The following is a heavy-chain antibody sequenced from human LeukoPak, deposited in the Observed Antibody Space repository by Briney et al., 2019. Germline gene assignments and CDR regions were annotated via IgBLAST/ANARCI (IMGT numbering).Heavy chain of an antibody. CDR2: IRYDGSNK. CDR3: TTGVYYGSGSLQSNY. D-gene: IGHD3-10*01. CDR1: GFSFSSYG. J-gene: IGHJ4*02. Sequence: GGSLRLSCAASGFSFSSYGMHWVRQAPGKGLEWVAFIRYDGSNKYYADSVKGRFTISRDNSKNTMYLQMNSLKTEDTAVYYCTTGVYYGSGSLQSNYWGQGTLVTVSS. V-gene: IGHV3-30*02.